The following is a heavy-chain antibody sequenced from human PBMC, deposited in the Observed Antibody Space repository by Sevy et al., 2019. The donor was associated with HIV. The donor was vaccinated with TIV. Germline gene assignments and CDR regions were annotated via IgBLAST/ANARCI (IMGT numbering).Heavy chain of an antibody. Sequence: SETLSLTCTVSGGSVSSGSYYWSWIRQPPGKGLEWIGYIYYSGSTNYNPSLKSRVTISVDTSKNQFSLKLSSVTAADTAVYYCAKARVGGVGYSYVRAHFDYWGQGTLVTVSS. J-gene: IGHJ4*02. CDR3: AKARVGGVGYSYVRAHFDY. V-gene: IGHV4-61*01. CDR1: GGSVSSGSYY. D-gene: IGHD5-18*01. CDR2: IYYSGST.